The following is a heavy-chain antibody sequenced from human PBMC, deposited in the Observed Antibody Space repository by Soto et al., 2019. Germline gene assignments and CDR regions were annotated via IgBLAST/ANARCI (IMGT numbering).Heavy chain of an antibody. CDR2: INHSGST. D-gene: IGHD3-10*01. J-gene: IGHJ6*02. CDR3: ARGMRLLWFGELSYYYYYGMDV. V-gene: IGHV4-34*01. CDR1: GGSFSGYY. Sequence: QVQLQQWGAGLLKPSETLSLTCAVYGGSFSGYYWSWIRQPPGKGLEWIGEINHSGSTNYNPSLKSRVTISVDTSKNQFSLKLISVTAADTAVYYCARGMRLLWFGELSYYYYYGMDVWGQGTTVTVSS.